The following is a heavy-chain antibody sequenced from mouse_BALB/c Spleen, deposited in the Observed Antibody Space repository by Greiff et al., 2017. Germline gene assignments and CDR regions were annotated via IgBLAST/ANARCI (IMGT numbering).Heavy chain of an antibody. V-gene: IGHV14-3*02. J-gene: IGHJ4*01. CDR2: IDPANGNT. CDR1: GFNIKDTY. Sequence: VQLVESGAELVKPGASVKLSCTASGFNIKDTYMHWVKQRPEQGLEWIGRIDPANGNTKYDPKFQGKATITADTSSNTAYLQLSSLTSEDTAVYYCAPASDYYAMDYWGQGTSVTVSS. D-gene: IGHD6-1*01. CDR3: APASDYYAMDY.